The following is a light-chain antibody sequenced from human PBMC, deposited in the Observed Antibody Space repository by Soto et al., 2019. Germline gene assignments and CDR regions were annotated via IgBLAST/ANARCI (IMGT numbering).Light chain of an antibody. V-gene: IGKV3-15*01. Sequence: EIVMTQSPATLSVSPGERATLPCRASQTLYNNLAWYQQKLGQAPRLLIYGASARATDIPARFSGSGSGTEFTLTISGLQSEDFAIYYCQQYSDWPLTFGGGTKVEIK. J-gene: IGKJ4*01. CDR1: QTLYNN. CDR3: QQYSDWPLT. CDR2: GAS.